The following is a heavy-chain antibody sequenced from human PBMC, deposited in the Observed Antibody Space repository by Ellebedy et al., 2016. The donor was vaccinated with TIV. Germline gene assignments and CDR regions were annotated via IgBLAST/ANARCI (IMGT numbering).Heavy chain of an antibody. D-gene: IGHD5-24*01. Sequence: GESLKISXAASGFRFSDYYMTWIRLAPGKGLEWISYFSSGNNYTNYADSVKGRFTISRDNAKNSLYLQMSSLRADDTGVYYCARYDGWRTFDYWGQGTLVTVSS. V-gene: IGHV3-11*03. CDR2: FSSGNNYT. CDR1: GFRFSDYY. CDR3: ARYDGWRTFDY. J-gene: IGHJ4*02.